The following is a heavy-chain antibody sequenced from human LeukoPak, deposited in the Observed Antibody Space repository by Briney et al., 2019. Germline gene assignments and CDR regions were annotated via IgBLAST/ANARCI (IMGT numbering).Heavy chain of an antibody. CDR1: GFTFSSNW. V-gene: IGHV3-7*01. J-gene: IGHJ4*02. D-gene: IGHD4-23*01. CDR2: IKQDGSEI. CDR3: ARDVVGGRLDY. Sequence: GGSLRLSCAASGFTFSSNWMSWVRQAPRKELEWVANIKQDGSEIEYADSAKGRFTISRDNTKNSLYLQMNSLRAEDTAVYYCARDVVGGRLDYWGQGTLVTVSS.